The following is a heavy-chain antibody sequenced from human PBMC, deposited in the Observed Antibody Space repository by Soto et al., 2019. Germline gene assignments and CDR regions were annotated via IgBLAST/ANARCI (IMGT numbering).Heavy chain of an antibody. CDR3: AREADSSSSGWFDP. Sequence: ASVKVSCKASGYTFTSYAMHGVRQAPGQRLEWMGWINAGNGNTKYSQKFQGRVTITRDTSASTAYMELSSLRSEDTAVYYCAREADSSSSGWFDPWGQGTLVTVSS. D-gene: IGHD6-6*01. CDR2: INAGNGNT. J-gene: IGHJ5*02. V-gene: IGHV1-3*01. CDR1: GYTFTSYA.